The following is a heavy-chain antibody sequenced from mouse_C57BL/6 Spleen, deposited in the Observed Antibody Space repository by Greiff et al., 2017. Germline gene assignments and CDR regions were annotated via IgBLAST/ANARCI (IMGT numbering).Heavy chain of an antibody. CDR3: ARGSSGYDFDD. V-gene: IGHV14-3*01. CDR2: IDPTNGNT. Sequence: EVQLQQSVAELVRPGASVKLSCTASGYNIKSSDMHWVKQRTEQGLEWIGRIDPTNGNTKYNQKFKGKATITADTSSSTAYLQLSSLTSEDTAVYYCARGSSGYDFDDWGQGTTLTVSS. J-gene: IGHJ2*01. D-gene: IGHD3-2*02. CDR1: GYNIKSSD.